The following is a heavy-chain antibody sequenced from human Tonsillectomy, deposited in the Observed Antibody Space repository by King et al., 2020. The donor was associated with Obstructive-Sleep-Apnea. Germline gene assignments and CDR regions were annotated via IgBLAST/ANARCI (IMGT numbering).Heavy chain of an antibody. V-gene: IGHV3-74*01. CDR1: GFTFSSYW. CDR3: ARAGQSQWLVTGSLDY. Sequence: VQLVESGGGLVQPGGSLRLSCAASGFTFSSYWMHWVRQAPGKGLVWVSRINSDGSSTSYADSVKGRFAISGDNAKNTLYLQMNSLRAEDTTVYYCARAGQSQWLVTGSLDYWGQGTLVTVSS. CDR2: INSDGSST. D-gene: IGHD6-19*01. J-gene: IGHJ4*02.